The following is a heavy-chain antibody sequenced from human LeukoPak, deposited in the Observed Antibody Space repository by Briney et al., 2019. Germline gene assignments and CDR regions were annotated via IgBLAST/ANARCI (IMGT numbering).Heavy chain of an antibody. CDR3: ARGDGYNCSLLP. V-gene: IGHV4-59*01. J-gene: IGHJ3*01. Sequence: SETLSLTCTVSGGSISSYYWSWIRQPPGKGLEWIGYIYYSGSTNYNPSLKSRVTISVDTSKNQFSLKLSSVTAADTAVYYCARGDGYNCSLLPWGQGTMVTVSS. CDR1: GGSISSYY. CDR2: IYYSGST. D-gene: IGHD5-24*01.